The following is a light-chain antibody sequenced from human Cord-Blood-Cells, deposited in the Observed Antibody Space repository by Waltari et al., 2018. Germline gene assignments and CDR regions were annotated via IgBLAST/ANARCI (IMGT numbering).Light chain of an antibody. J-gene: IGKJ1*01. CDR1: PSISSY. V-gene: IGKV1-39*01. CDR2: AAA. Sequence: DIQMTQPPHSLSPSVVDRVTITCRAIPSISSYVNWSQQKPGKSPKLLVYAAASLQSGVLSRFSGSGSGTDFTLTISSLQPEEFATYYCQQSYSTARTFGQGTKVEIK. CDR3: QQSYSTART.